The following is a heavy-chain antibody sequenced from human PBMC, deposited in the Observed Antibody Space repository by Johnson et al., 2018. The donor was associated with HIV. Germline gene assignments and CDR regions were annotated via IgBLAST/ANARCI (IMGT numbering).Heavy chain of an antibody. CDR1: GFTFGSYG. V-gene: IGHV3-33*01. D-gene: IGHD1-1*01. Sequence: QEQLVESGGGVVQPGRSLRLSCAASGFTFGSYGMHWVRQAPGKGLEWVAVIWYAGSNKNYSDSVKGRFTISRDNSKNTLYLQMNSLRAEDTAVYYCATSTASDAFDIWGQGTMVTVSS. CDR2: IWYAGSNK. J-gene: IGHJ3*02. CDR3: ATSTASDAFDI.